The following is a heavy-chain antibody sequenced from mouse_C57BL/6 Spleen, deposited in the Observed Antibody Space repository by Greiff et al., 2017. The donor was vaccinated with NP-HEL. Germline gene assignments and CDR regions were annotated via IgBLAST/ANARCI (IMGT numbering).Heavy chain of an antibody. D-gene: IGHD2-4*01. CDR2: ISYDGSN. V-gene: IGHV3-6*01. J-gene: IGHJ4*01. CDR1: GYSITSGYY. Sequence: DVQLQESGPGLVKPSQSLSLTCSVTGYSITSGYYWNWIRQFPGNKLEWMGYISYDGSNNYNPSLKNRISIIRDTSKNQFFLKLNSVTTEDTATYYCAREHYDYDSGAMDYWGQGTSVTVSS. CDR3: AREHYDYDSGAMDY.